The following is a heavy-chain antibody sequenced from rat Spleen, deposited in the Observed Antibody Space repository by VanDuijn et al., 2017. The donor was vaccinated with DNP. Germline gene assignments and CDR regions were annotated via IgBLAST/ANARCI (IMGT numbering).Heavy chain of an antibody. D-gene: IGHD1-6*01. Sequence: EVQLVESGGGLIQPGMSLRLSCVASGFTFNNNWMTWIRQAPGSGLEWIASITNTGGGTYYLDSVKGRFTISRDNSQSTLYLQMDSLRSEDTATYYCTRKYTTDYYWYFDFWGPGTMVTVSS. V-gene: IGHV5-31*01. CDR1: GFTFNNNW. CDR3: TRKYTTDYYWYFDF. J-gene: IGHJ1*01. CDR2: ITNTGGGT.